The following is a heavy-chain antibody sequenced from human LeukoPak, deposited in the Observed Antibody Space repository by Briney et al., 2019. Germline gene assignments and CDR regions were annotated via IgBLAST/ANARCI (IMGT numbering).Heavy chain of an antibody. Sequence: GGSLRLSCTASTFTLNNYWMSWVRQVPGKGLEWVANIKQDGSEKYYVDSVKGRFTISRDNAKNSLYLQMNSLRAEDTAVYYCASRAGYTGSWSAFDYWGQGTLVTVSS. CDR3: ASRAGYTGSWSAFDY. CDR1: TFTLNNYW. V-gene: IGHV3-7*05. D-gene: IGHD6-13*01. CDR2: IKQDGSEK. J-gene: IGHJ4*02.